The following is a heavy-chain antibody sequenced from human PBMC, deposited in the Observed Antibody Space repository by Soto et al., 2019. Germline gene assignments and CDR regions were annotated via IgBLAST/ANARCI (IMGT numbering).Heavy chain of an antibody. J-gene: IGHJ6*02. CDR3: ARDRPPNWNYLVNGMDV. CDR2: ISYDGSNK. CDR1: GFTFSSYA. V-gene: IGHV3-30-3*01. Sequence: GGSLRLSCAASGFTFSSYAMHWVRQAPGKGLEWVAVISYDGSNKYYADSVKGRFTISRDNSKNTLYLQMNSLRAEDTAVYYCARDRPPNWNYLVNGMDVWGQGTTVTVSS. D-gene: IGHD1-7*01.